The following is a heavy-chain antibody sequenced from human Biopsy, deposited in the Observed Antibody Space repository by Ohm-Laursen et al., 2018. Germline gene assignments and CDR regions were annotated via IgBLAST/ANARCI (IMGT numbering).Heavy chain of an antibody. D-gene: IGHD3-22*01. CDR3: ATAIDRRFDY. Sequence: LRLSCAASGFTFSDYYMSWIRQAPGKGLEFISYISSSSSTISYADSVKGRFTISRDNAKKSLYLQLNSLRAEDTAVYYCATAIDRRFDYWGQGTLVTVSS. CDR2: ISSSSSTI. J-gene: IGHJ4*02. CDR1: GFTFSDYY. V-gene: IGHV3-11*01.